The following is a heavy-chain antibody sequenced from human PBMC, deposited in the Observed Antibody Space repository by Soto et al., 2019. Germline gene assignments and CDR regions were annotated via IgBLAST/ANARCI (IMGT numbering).Heavy chain of an antibody. J-gene: IGHJ3*02. CDR1: GGTFSSYA. D-gene: IGHD3-3*01. CDR3: AREVRSPHLWSGYQNDAFDI. Sequence: QVQLVQSGAEVKKPGSSVKVSCKASGGTFSSYAISWVRQAPGQGLEWMGGIIPIFGTANYAQKFQGRVTITADESTSTAYMELSSLRSEDTAVYYCAREVRSPHLWSGYQNDAFDIWGQGTMVTVSA. CDR2: IIPIFGTA. V-gene: IGHV1-69*12.